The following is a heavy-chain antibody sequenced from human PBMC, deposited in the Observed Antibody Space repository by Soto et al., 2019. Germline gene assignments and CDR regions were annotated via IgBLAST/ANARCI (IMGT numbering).Heavy chain of an antibody. CDR3: ATRNRDCSSTSCPYYYYYGMDV. J-gene: IGHJ6*02. CDR2: INPNSGGT. D-gene: IGHD2-2*01. Sequence: ASVKVSCKASGYTFTGYYMHWVRQAPGQGLEWMGWINPNSGGTNYAQKFQGRVTITADKSTSTAYMELSSLRSEDTAVYYCATRNRDCSSTSCPYYYYYGMDVWGQGTTVTVSS. V-gene: IGHV1-2*02. CDR1: GYTFTGYY.